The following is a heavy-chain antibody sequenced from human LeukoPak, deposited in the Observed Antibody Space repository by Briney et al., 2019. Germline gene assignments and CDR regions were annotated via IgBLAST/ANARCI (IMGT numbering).Heavy chain of an antibody. V-gene: IGHV3-21*01. D-gene: IGHD6-19*01. Sequence: PGGSLRLSCAASGFTFSSYSMNWVRQAPGKGLEWVSSISSSSSYIYYADSVKGRFTISRDNAKNSLYLQMNSLRAEDTAVYYCARDLAAVAARLPYYYYYGMDVWGQGTTVTVSS. CDR1: GFTFSSYS. CDR3: ARDLAAVAARLPYYYYYGMDV. CDR2: ISSSSSYI. J-gene: IGHJ6*02.